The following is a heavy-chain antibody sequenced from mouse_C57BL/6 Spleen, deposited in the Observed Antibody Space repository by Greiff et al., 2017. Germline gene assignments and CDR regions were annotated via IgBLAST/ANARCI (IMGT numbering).Heavy chain of an antibody. J-gene: IGHJ1*03. CDR2: INPNYGTT. V-gene: IGHV1-39*01. CDR1: GYSFTDYN. D-gene: IGHD1-1*01. Sequence: VHVKQSGPELVKPGASVKISCKASGYSFTDYNMNWVKQSNGKSLEWIGVINPNYGTTSYNQKFKGKATLTVDQSSSTAYMQLNSLTSEDSAVYYCARFDYGSSYEWYFDVWGTGTTVTVSS. CDR3: ARFDYGSSYEWYFDV.